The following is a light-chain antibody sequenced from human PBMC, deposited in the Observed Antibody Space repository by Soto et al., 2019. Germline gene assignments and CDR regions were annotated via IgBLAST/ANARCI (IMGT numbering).Light chain of an antibody. CDR2: VNN. V-gene: IGLV1-40*01. Sequence: QSVLTQPPSVSGAPGQRVTISCTGSSSNIGAGYDVRWYQQLPGTAPKLLIYVNNNRPSGVPDRFSASKSGTSASLVITGLQAEDEADYYCQSYDSSLSTSGVFGGGTKLTVL. J-gene: IGLJ3*02. CDR1: SSNIGAGYD. CDR3: QSYDSSLSTSGV.